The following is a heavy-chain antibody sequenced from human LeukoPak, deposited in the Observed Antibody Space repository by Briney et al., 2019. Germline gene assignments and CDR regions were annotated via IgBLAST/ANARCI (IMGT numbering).Heavy chain of an antibody. V-gene: IGHV4-34*01. CDR2: INHSGST. CDR3: ARRDYDILTGYYWFDP. J-gene: IGHJ5*02. D-gene: IGHD3-9*01. CDR1: GGSISSYY. Sequence: SETLSLTCTVSGGSISSYYWSWIRQPPGKGLEWIGEINHSGSTNYNPSLKSRVTISIDTSKNQFSLKLSSVTAADTAVYYCARRDYDILTGYYWFDPWGQGTLVTVSS.